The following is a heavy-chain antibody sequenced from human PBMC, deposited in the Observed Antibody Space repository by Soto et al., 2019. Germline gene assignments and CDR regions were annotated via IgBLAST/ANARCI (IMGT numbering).Heavy chain of an antibody. CDR1: GGSFSGYY. V-gene: IGHV4-34*01. J-gene: IGHJ4*02. CDR2: INHSGST. D-gene: IGHD3-9*01. CDR3: ARGLGVGGSLFVGLRYFDWSYDY. Sequence: QVQLQQWGAGLLKPSETLSLTCAVYGGSFSGYYWSWIRQPPGKGLEWIGEINHSGSTNYNPSLKGRVNKSVDTAKNQVSPKLSAVTAADTAGYYCARGLGVGGSLFVGLRYFDWSYDYWGQGTLVTVSS.